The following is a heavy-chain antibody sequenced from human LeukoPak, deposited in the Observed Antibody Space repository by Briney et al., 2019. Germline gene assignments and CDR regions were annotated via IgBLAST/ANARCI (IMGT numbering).Heavy chain of an antibody. V-gene: IGHV4-59*01. CDR3: ARDSGYSYALDY. CDR2: IYYSGST. CDR1: GGSISSYY. J-gene: IGHJ4*02. Sequence: SETPSLTCTVSGGSISSYYWSWIRQPPGKELEWIGYIYYSGSTNYNPSLKSRVTISVDTSKNQFSLKLSSVTAADTAVYYCARDSGYSYALDYWGQGTLVTVSS. D-gene: IGHD5-18*01.